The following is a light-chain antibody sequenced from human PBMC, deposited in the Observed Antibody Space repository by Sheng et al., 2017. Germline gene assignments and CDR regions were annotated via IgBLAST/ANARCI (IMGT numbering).Light chain of an antibody. CDR2: KTS. CDR1: QSINSW. Sequence: DIQMTQSPSTLSASVGDRVIITCRASQSINSWLAWYQQKPGKAPKLLIFKTSNLENGVPPRFSGSGSGTEFTLTISSLQPDDFAIYFCQQYNTYFPTFGPGTKVDIK. CDR3: QQYNTYFPT. V-gene: IGKV1-5*03. J-gene: IGKJ3*01.